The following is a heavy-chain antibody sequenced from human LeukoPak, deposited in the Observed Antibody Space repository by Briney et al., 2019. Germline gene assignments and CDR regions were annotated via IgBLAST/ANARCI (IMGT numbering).Heavy chain of an antibody. V-gene: IGHV3-64*01. Sequence: GGSLRLSCAASGFTFSSYAMHWVRQAPGKGLEYVSAISSNGGSTYYANSVKGRFTISRDNSKNTLYLQMGSLRAEDMAVYYCARDQGYSYGHEAFDIWGQGTMVTVSS. J-gene: IGHJ3*02. CDR1: GFTFSSYA. D-gene: IGHD5-18*01. CDR2: ISSNGGST. CDR3: ARDQGYSYGHEAFDI.